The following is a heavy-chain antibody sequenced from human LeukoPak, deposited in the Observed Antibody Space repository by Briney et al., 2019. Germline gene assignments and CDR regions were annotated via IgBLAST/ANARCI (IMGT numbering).Heavy chain of an antibody. CDR2: INPNSGGT. CDR1: GYTFTGYY. V-gene: IGHV1-2*02. J-gene: IGHJ5*02. CDR3: ARMTRTHYYDSSGTADNNWFDP. Sequence: GASVKVSCKASGYTFTGYYMHWVRQAPGQGLEWMGWINPNSGGTNYAQKFQGRVTMTRDTSISTAYMELSRLRSDDTAVYYCARMTRTHYYDSSGTADNNWFDPWGQGTLVTVSS. D-gene: IGHD3-22*01.